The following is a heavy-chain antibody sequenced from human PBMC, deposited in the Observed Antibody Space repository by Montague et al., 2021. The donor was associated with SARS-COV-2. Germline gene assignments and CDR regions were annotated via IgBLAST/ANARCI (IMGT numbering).Heavy chain of an antibody. V-gene: IGHV4-39*01. Sequence: SETLSLTCGFSGGSISTGSYYWGWIRQPPRKGLEWIGSIYYSGDTYYNPSLKSRVTISVDTSKNQFSLRLSSVTAADTAVYYCVRGGDYTDYGRVDYWGQGTLVIFSS. J-gene: IGHJ4*02. CDR2: IYYSGDT. D-gene: IGHD4-11*01. CDR3: VRGGDYTDYGRVDY. CDR1: GGSISTGSYY.